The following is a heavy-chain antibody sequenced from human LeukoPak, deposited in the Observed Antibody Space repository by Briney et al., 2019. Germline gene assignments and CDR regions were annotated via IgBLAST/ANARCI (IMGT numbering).Heavy chain of an antibody. CDR2: IYSGGST. J-gene: IGHJ3*02. V-gene: IGHV3-53*01. Sequence: GGSLRLSCAASGFTVSRNYMSWVRQAPGKGLEWVSVIYSGGSTYYADSVKGRFTISRDNSKNTLYLQMNSLRAEDTAVYYCAREGTVTTLGDAFDIWGQGTMVTVSS. D-gene: IGHD4-17*01. CDR3: AREGTVTTLGDAFDI. CDR1: GFTVSRNY.